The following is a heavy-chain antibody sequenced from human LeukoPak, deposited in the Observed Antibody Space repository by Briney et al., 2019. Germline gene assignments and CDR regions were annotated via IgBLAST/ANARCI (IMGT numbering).Heavy chain of an antibody. J-gene: IGHJ4*02. CDR1: GFTFSSYG. D-gene: IGHD1-14*01. CDR3: AKATGYLL. V-gene: IGHV3-30*02. CDR2: IHYDETNK. Sequence: GGSLRLSCAASGFTFSSYGMHWVRQAPGKGLEWVAFIHYDETNKYYADSVKGRFTISRDNSKNTLFLQMNSLRAEDTAVYYCAKATGYLLWGQGTLVTVSS.